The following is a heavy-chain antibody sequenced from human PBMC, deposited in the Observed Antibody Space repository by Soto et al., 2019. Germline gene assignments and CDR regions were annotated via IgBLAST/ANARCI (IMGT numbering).Heavy chain of an antibody. CDR3: ARGGWELPPDYYSYYGMDV. Sequence: QVQLVQSGAEVKKPGSSVKVSCKASGGTFSSYAISWVRQAPGQGLEWMGGIIPIFGTANYAQKFQGRVTIHAAESTSTAYMELSSLSSEDTAVYYCARGGWELPPDYYSYYGMDVWGQGTTVTVSS. D-gene: IGHD1-26*01. CDR2: IIPIFGTA. V-gene: IGHV1-69*12. J-gene: IGHJ6*02. CDR1: GGTFSSYA.